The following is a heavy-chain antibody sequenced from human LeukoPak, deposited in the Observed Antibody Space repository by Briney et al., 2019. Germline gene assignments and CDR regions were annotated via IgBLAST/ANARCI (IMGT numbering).Heavy chain of an antibody. CDR1: GYTFTSYA. D-gene: IGHD6-19*01. CDR2: ISAYNGNT. Sequence: GASVKVSCKASGYTFTSYAMNWVRQAPGQGLEWMGWISAYNGNTNYAQKLQGRVTMTTDTSTSTAYMELRSLRSDDTAVYYCARERDSSGWSVTSYYYYGMDVWGQGTTVTVSS. CDR3: ARERDSSGWSVTSYYYYGMDV. J-gene: IGHJ6*02. V-gene: IGHV1-18*01.